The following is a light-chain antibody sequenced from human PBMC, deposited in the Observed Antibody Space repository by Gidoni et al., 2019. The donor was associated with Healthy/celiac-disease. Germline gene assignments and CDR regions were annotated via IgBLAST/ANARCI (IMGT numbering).Light chain of an antibody. V-gene: IGLV1-40*01. J-gene: IGLJ2*01. CDR2: GNS. CDR1: SSNIGAGYD. CDR3: QSYDSSLSGVV. Sequence: QFVLTQPPSVSGAPGQRVTISCTGSSSNIGAGYDVHWYQQLPGTAPKLLIYGNSNRPSGVPDRFSGSKSGTSASLAITGLQAEDEADDYCQSYDSSLSGVVFGGGTKLTVL.